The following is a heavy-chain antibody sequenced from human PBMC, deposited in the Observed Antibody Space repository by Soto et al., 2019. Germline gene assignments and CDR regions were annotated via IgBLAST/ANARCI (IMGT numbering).Heavy chain of an antibody. V-gene: IGHV3-43*01. CDR1: GFTFDDYT. Sequence: PGGSLRLSCAASGFTFDDYTMHWVRQAPGKGLEWVSLISWDGESTNYADSVKGRFTISRDNSKNSLYLQMNNLRTGDTAFYYCGKGGRGYSSSSPDPWGQGTLVTVSS. D-gene: IGHD6-6*01. CDR2: ISWDGEST. J-gene: IGHJ5*02. CDR3: GKGGRGYSSSSPDP.